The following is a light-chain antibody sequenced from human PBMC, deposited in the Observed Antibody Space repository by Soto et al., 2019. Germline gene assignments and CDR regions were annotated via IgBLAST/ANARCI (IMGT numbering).Light chain of an antibody. Sequence: DIQMTQSPCSLSASVGDRVTITCRASQSISTFLNWYQQKPGKAPKLLIYGASNLESGVPSTFSGSGSGTDFTLTISSLQPEDFATYYCQQCFSTPLLTFGGGTKVDIK. CDR1: QSISTF. V-gene: IGKV1-39*01. J-gene: IGKJ4*01. CDR3: QQCFSTPLLT. CDR2: GAS.